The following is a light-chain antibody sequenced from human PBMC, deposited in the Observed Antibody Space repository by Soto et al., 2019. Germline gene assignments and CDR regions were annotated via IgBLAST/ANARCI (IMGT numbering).Light chain of an antibody. CDR2: EVS. CDR1: SSDVGGYNY. Sequence: QSVLTQPASVSGSPGQSITLSCTGTSSDVGGYNYVSWYQQHPGKAPKLMIYEVSNRPSGVSNRFSGSKSGNTASLTISGLRAEDEADYYCSSYTSSSVVFGGGTKLTVL. V-gene: IGLV2-14*01. J-gene: IGLJ2*01. CDR3: SSYTSSSVV.